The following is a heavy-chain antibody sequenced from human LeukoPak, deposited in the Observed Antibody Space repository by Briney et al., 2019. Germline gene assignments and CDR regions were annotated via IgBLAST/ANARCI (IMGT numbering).Heavy chain of an antibody. V-gene: IGHV3-7*01. D-gene: IGHD1-26*01. CDR2: IRDDGSDK. CDR1: GFTFSSYW. J-gene: IGHJ4*02. CDR3: VRHTRRSPGDY. Sequence: PGGSLRLSCAASGFTFSSYWMTWARQAPGKGLEWMANIRDDGSDKYYVDSVKGRFTISRDNAQNTLLLQMDSLRVEDTAVYYCVRHTRRSPGDYWGQGTLVTVST.